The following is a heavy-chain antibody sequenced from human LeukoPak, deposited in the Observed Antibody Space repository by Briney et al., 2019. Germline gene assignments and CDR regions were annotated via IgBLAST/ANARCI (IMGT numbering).Heavy chain of an antibody. Sequence: PGGSLRLSCAASGFTFSSYSMNWVRQAPGKGLEWVSSISSSSSYIYYADSVKGRFTISRDNAKNSLYLQMNSLRAEDTAVYCCARVGYDGSGSPREAVRYYFDYWGQGTLVTVSS. V-gene: IGHV3-21*01. CDR1: GFTFSSYS. J-gene: IGHJ4*02. CDR2: ISSSSSYI. CDR3: ARVGYDGSGSPREAVRYYFDY. D-gene: IGHD3-10*01.